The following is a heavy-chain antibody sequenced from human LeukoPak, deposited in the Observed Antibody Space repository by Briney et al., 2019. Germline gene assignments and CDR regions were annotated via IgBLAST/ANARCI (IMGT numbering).Heavy chain of an antibody. Sequence: SETLSLTCTVSGGSISSYYWSWIRQPPGKGLEWIGYIYYSGSTNYNPSLKSRVTISVDTSKNQFSLKLSSVTAADTAVYYCARADSSGYRYYYYYYMDVWGKGTTVTVSS. CDR3: ARADSSGYRYYYYYYMDV. CDR1: GGSISSYY. V-gene: IGHV4-59*01. CDR2: IYYSGST. J-gene: IGHJ6*03. D-gene: IGHD3-22*01.